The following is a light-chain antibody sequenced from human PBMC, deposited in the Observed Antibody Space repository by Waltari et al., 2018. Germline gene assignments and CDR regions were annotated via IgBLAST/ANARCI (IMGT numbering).Light chain of an antibody. CDR3: QQSPSSSGT. V-gene: IGKV1-5*03. J-gene: IGKJ1*01. CDR1: QSISSW. CDR2: KAS. Sequence: DIQMTQSPSTLSAAVGDRVTSTCRARQSISSWLAWYQQKPGKAPKLLIQKASTLRSGVPSRFSGSGSGTEFTLTISSLQADDFATYYCQQSPSSSGTFGQGTKVEVK.